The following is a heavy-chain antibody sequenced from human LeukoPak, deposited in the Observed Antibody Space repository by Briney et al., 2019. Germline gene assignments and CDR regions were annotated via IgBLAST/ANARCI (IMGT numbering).Heavy chain of an antibody. CDR3: ARMDYSAGYYFDY. Sequence: SETLSFTCAVSGGSIAGYNSWTWVRQPPGKGLEWIAEIYHTGRTNYNPSLKSRVTISVDKSNNQFSLRLSSVTAADTAVYYCARMDYSAGYYFDYWGQGTLVTVPS. CDR2: IYHTGRT. V-gene: IGHV4-4*02. CDR1: GGSIAGYNS. D-gene: IGHD6-13*01. J-gene: IGHJ4*02.